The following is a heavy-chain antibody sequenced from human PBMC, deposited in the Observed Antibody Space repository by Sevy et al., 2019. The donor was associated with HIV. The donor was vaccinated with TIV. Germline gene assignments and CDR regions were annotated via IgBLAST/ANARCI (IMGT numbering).Heavy chain of an antibody. J-gene: IGHJ4*02. CDR3: TTVLGWEGTSDY. Sequence: GGSLGLSCAASGFSFINAWMNWVRQAPGKGLEWVGRIRSKADGGTADYAAPVKGRFIISRDDSENTLYLQMNSLRTGDTAIYYCTTVLGWEGTSDYWGQGTLVTVSS. CDR1: GFSFINAW. D-gene: IGHD1-26*01. CDR2: IRSKADGGTA. V-gene: IGHV3-15*07.